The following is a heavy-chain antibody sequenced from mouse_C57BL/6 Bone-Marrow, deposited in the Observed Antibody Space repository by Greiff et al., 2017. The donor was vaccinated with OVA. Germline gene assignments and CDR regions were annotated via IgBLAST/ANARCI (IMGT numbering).Heavy chain of an antibody. Sequence: QVQLQQSGAELVKPGASVKMSCKASGYTFTSYWITWVKQRPGQGLEWIGDIYPGSGSTNYNEKFKSKATLTVDTSSSTAYMQLSSLTSEDSAVYYCAREGGRGRLGWFAYWGQGTLVTVSA. J-gene: IGHJ3*01. CDR3: AREGGRGRLGWFAY. CDR2: IYPGSGST. CDR1: GYTFTSYW. V-gene: IGHV1-55*01. D-gene: IGHD3-3*01.